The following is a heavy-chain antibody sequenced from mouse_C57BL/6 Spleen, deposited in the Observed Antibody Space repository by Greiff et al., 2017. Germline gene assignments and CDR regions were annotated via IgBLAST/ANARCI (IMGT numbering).Heavy chain of an antibody. CDR3: ARGEDYGSSEGAMDY. Sequence: LQESGAELVRPGSSVKLSCKDSYFAFMASAMHWVKQRPGHGLEWIGSFTMYSDATEYSENFRGKATLTANTSSSPAYMELSSLTSEDAAVYYCARGEDYGSSEGAMDYWGQGTSVTVSS. V-gene: IGHV1-49*01. CDR2: FTMYSDAT. CDR1: YFAFMASA. J-gene: IGHJ4*01. D-gene: IGHD1-1*01.